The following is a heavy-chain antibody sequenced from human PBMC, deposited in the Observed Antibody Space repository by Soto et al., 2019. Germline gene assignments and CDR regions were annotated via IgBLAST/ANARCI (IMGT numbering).Heavy chain of an antibody. CDR1: GYTFTSYD. J-gene: IGHJ6*02. D-gene: IGHD3-22*01. V-gene: IGHV1-8*01. Sequence: ASVKVSCKASGYTFTSYDINWVRQATGQGLEWMGWMNPNSGNTGYAQKFQGRVTMTRNTSISTAYMELSSLRSEDTAVYYCARRGQNYYDSSGYPNHGMDVWGQGTTVTVPS. CDR2: MNPNSGNT. CDR3: ARRGQNYYDSSGYPNHGMDV.